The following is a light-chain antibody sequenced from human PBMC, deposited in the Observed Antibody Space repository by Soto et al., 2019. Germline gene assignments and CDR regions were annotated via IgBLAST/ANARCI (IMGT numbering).Light chain of an antibody. CDR1: SSNIGAGYD. CDR2: GNS. Sequence: QPVLTQPPSVSGAPGQRVTISCTGSSSNIGAGYDVHWYQQLPGTAPKLLIYGNSNRPSGVPDRFSGSKSGTSASLAITGLQDGDEADYYCQSYDSSLSGWVFGGGTKLTVL. V-gene: IGLV1-40*01. J-gene: IGLJ3*02. CDR3: QSYDSSLSGWV.